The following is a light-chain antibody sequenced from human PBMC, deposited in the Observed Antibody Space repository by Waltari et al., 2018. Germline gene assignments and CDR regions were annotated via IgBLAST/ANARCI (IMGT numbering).Light chain of an antibody. V-gene: IGLV2-14*01. CDR2: DVN. Sequence: QSALTQPASVSGSPGQSITISCTGSSSDVGGDDSVSWYPDHPGQAPKVIIYDVNKRPSGVSDRFSGSKSGNTAFLTISGLQAEDEADYYCSSQAGNAVLVFGGGTKVTVL. CDR3: SSQAGNAVLV. J-gene: IGLJ2*01. CDR1: SSDVGGDDS.